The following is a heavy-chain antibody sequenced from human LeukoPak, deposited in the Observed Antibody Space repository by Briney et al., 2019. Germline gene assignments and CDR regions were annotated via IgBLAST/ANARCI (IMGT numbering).Heavy chain of an antibody. CDR1: GYTFTGYY. CDR3: ARGNTASHYYYYYYMDV. D-gene: IGHD5-18*01. J-gene: IGHJ6*03. Sequence: ASVKVSCKASGYTFTGYYMHWVRQAPGQGLEWMGWINPNSGGTNYAQKFQGRVTMTRDTSISTAYMELSRLRSDDTAVYYCARGNTASHYYYYYYMDVWGKGTTVTISS. V-gene: IGHV1-2*02. CDR2: INPNSGGT.